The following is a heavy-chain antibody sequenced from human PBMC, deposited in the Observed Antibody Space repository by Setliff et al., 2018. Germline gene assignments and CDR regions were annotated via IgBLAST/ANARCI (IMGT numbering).Heavy chain of an antibody. D-gene: IGHD6-19*01. J-gene: IGHJ4*02. CDR3: ARFYGAGLPAPRAYFDY. CDR1: GFTFSSYS. CDR2: IKEDTTEK. Sequence: PGGSLRLSCAASGFTFSSYSMNWVRRAPGKGLEWVAIIKEDTTEKYYVDSVKGRFTISKDDSRNSLYLQMNSLRVEDTAVYYCARFYGAGLPAPRAYFDYWGQGTLVTVSS. V-gene: IGHV3-7*01.